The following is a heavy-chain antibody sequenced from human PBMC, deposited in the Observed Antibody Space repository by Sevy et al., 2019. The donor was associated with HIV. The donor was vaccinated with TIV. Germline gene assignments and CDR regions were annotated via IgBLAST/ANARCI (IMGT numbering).Heavy chain of an antibody. D-gene: IGHD1-26*01. J-gene: IGHJ4*02. CDR2: ISGSGGST. CDR3: ASAPVPDVDSGTVLAPFDY. Sequence: GGYLRLSCAASKFTFTIYAMSWVRQAPGKGLEWISAISGSGGSTYYADSVKGRFTISRDNSKNTLYLQMNSLRAEDTAVYYCASAPVPDVDSGTVLAPFDYWGQGTLVTVSS. CDR1: KFTFTIYA. V-gene: IGHV3-23*01.